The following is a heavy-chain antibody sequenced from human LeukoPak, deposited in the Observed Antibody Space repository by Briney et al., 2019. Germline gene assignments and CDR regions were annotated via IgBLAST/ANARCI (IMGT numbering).Heavy chain of an antibody. CDR2: IYNSGST. CDR3: ARLSADYDFWSGYSNWFDP. V-gene: IGHV4-39*01. CDR1: GGSISSSSYY. D-gene: IGHD3-3*01. Sequence: PSETLSLTCTVSGGSISSSSYYWGWIRQPPGKGLKWIGSIYNSGSTYYNPSLKSRVTISVDTSKNQFSLKLSSVTAADTAVYYCARLSADYDFWSGYSNWFDPWGQGTLVTVSS. J-gene: IGHJ5*02.